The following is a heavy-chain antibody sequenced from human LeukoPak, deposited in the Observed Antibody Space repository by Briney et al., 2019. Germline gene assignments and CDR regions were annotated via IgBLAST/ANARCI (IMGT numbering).Heavy chain of an antibody. CDR2: IFYSGTT. J-gene: IGHJ5*02. D-gene: IGHD3-9*01. CDR3: VRLPTGYPNWFDP. V-gene: IGHV4-39*01. CDR1: GGSISSSSSY. Sequence: SETLSLTCTVSGGSISSSSSYWGWLRQPTGKGLEWFGNIFYSGTTYYNPSLKSRVTISLDTSKNQFSLRLSSVTAADTAFYYCVRLPTGYPNWFDPWGQGTLVTVSS.